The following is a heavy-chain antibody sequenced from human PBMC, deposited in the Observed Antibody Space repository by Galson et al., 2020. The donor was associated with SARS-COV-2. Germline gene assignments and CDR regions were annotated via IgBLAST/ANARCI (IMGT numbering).Heavy chain of an antibody. CDR3: ARTYYYDSSGYDGTYDACDI. Sequence: ETSETLSFTCDGSGGCIRSGGYSWSWIRQPPGKGLEWIGYIYHSGSTYYNPSLKSRVTISVNRSKNQFTLKLSSGTAADTAVYYCARTYYYDSSGYDGTYDACDIWGQGTMGTVSS. D-gene: IGHD3-22*01. J-gene: IGHJ3*02. CDR2: IYHSGST. CDR1: GGCIRSGGYS. V-gene: IGHV4-30-2*01.